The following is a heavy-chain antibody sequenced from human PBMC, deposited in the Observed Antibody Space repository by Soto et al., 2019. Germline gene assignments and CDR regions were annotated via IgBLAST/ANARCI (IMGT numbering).Heavy chain of an antibody. CDR1: GFTFGSHA. D-gene: IGHD4-4*01. J-gene: IGHJ5*02. Sequence: GGSLRLSCAASGFTFGSHAMSWVRQAPGKGLEWVAFISGSAGTRNYADSVKGHFTISRDSAKNTLYLQMNSLRAEDTAVYYCVRTQGRYSNYQAFDVWGQGTLVTVSS. V-gene: IGHV3-23*01. CDR2: ISGSAGTR. CDR3: VRTQGRYSNYQAFDV.